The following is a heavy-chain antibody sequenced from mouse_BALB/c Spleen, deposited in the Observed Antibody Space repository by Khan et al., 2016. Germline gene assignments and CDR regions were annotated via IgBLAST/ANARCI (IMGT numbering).Heavy chain of an antibody. V-gene: IGHV9-4*02. CDR1: GYTFTTAG. Sequence: QIQLVQSGPELKKPGETVRISCKASGYTFTTAGMQWVQKMPGKGLKWIGWINTHTEVPKYAEDFKGRFAFSLETSASTAYLQISNLKNEDTAMYFCARGYGYIYGMDYWGQGTSVTVSP. CDR2: INTHTEVP. J-gene: IGHJ4*01. D-gene: IGHD2-2*01. CDR3: ARGYGYIYGMDY.